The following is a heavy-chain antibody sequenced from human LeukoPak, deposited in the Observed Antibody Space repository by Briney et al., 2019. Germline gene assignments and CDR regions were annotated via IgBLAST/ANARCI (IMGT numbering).Heavy chain of an antibody. J-gene: IGHJ4*02. CDR3: ARDPGDYSSIWSDLDAKYYFDY. Sequence: ASVKVSCKASGYTFTSYAMHWVRQAPGQRLEWMGWINAGNGNTKYSQEFQGRVTITRDTSASTAYMELSSLRSEDTAVYYCARDPGDYSSIWSDLDAKYYFDYWGQGTLVTVSS. D-gene: IGHD6-13*01. V-gene: IGHV1-3*03. CDR2: INAGNGNT. CDR1: GYTFTSYA.